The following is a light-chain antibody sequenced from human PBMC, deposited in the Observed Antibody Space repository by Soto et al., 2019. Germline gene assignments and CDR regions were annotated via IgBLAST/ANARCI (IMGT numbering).Light chain of an antibody. CDR2: GAS. Sequence: SLSWSASQSVSSNLAWYQQKPGQAPRLLIYGASTRATGIPARFSGSGSGTEFTLTISSLQSEDFPVYYCQQYNNWPPWTCGQGTQVEIK. CDR1: QSVSSN. CDR3: QQYNNWPPWT. J-gene: IGKJ1*01. V-gene: IGKV3-15*01.